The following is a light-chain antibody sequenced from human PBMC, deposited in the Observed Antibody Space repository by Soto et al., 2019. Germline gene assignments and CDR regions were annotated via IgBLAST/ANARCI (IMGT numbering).Light chain of an antibody. J-gene: IGKJ5*01. CDR1: QSVTSGY. Sequence: EIVLTQSPGPLSLSPGERATLSCRASQSVTSGYLAWYQQQPNQAPRLLIYGASYRATDIPDRFSGGGSGTDFTLTISRLEPEDFAVYYCQHYSSSPPAITFGHGTRLEIK. CDR2: GAS. V-gene: IGKV3-20*01. CDR3: QHYSSSPPAIT.